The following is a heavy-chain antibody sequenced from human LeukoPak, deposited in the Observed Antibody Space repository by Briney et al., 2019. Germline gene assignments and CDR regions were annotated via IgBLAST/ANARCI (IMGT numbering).Heavy chain of an antibody. CDR2: ISGSSDNT. V-gene: IGHV3-23*01. CDR1: GFTFTVYA. D-gene: IGHD6-13*01. CDR3: ARDGGNSWDY. J-gene: IGHJ4*02. Sequence: GRSLRPSCAASGFTFTVYAMSWVRQAPGKGLEWVSAISGSSDNTYFADSVKGRFTISRDNSKNTVSLQMNSLRAEDTAVYYCARDGGNSWDYWGQGTLVTVSS.